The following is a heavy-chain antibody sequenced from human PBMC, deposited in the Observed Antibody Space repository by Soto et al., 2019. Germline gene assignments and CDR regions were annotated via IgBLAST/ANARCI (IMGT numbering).Heavy chain of an antibody. Sequence: TSETLSLTCTVSGGSISSYYWSWIRQPPGKGLEWIGYIYYSGSTNYNPSLKSRVTISVDTSKNTLYLQMNSLRAEDTAVYYCGEGQASIAVDWFDPWGQGTLVTVSS. CDR2: IYYSGST. CDR1: GGSISSYY. D-gene: IGHD6-19*01. V-gene: IGHV4-59*12. CDR3: GEGQASIAVDWFDP. J-gene: IGHJ5*02.